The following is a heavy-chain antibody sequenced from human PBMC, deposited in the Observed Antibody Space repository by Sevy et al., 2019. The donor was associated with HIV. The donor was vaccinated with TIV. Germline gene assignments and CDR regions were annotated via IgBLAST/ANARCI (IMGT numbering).Heavy chain of an antibody. Sequence: SETLSLTCSVSGDSISSGYYWSWIRQPPGKGLEWSGYFYYSGRTNYNPSLKSQVTITIDKPKNQFSLKLKSVTAADTAVYYCATCSPDYYYGMDVWGQGTTVTVSS. J-gene: IGHJ6*02. CDR2: FYYSGRT. CDR3: ATCSPDYYYGMDV. CDR1: GDSISSGYY. D-gene: IGHD2-15*01. V-gene: IGHV4-61*01.